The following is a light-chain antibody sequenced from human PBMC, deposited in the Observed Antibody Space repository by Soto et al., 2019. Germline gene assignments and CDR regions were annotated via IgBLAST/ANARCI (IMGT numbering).Light chain of an antibody. CDR3: QQYNSYSGT. CDR2: DAS. Sequence: DIQMTQSPSSLSASVGDRVTITCLASQSISSYLNWYQQKPGKAPKLLIYDASSLESGVPSRFSGSGSGTEFTLTISSLQPDDFATYYCQQYNSYSGTFGQGTKVDIK. CDR1: QSISSY. J-gene: IGKJ1*01. V-gene: IGKV1-5*01.